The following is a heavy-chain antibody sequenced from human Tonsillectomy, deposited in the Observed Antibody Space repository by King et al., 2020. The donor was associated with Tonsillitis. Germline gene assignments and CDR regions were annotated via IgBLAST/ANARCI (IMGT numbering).Heavy chain of an antibody. CDR2: IFDNGNT. Sequence: QMQLQESGPGLVKPSETLSLTCTVSGGSISSYHWSWIRQPPGRGLEWIGYIFDNGNTNYNPSLRGRGTMSVDTSKNQVSLRLRSVTPADTAVYYCARGPNGGNLLFHVWGQGTMVTVSS. V-gene: IGHV4-59*01. D-gene: IGHD4-23*01. CDR3: ARGPNGGNLLFHV. J-gene: IGHJ3*01. CDR1: GGSISSYH.